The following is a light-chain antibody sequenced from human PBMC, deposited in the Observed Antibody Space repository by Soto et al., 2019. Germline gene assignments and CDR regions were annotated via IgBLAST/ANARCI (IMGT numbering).Light chain of an antibody. V-gene: IGKV1-39*01. CDR2: TAS. J-gene: IGKJ4*01. Sequence: EIQMTQSPSSLSASVGDRVTITCRASQSISRYLNWYQQKPGKAPKLLIYTASSLQSGVPSRFSGSGSGTDFTLSISSLQREDFATYYCQQSYSMTTFGGGTKVEIK. CDR1: QSISRY. CDR3: QQSYSMTT.